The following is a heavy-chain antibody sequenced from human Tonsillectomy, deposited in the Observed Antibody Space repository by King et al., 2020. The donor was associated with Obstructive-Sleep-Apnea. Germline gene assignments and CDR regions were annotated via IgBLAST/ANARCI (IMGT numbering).Heavy chain of an antibody. D-gene: IGHD5-24*01. CDR3: ARDRSGGDGYNLGYFDY. CDR1: GGSISSGGYY. V-gene: IGHV4-31*03. CDR2: IYYSGST. J-gene: IGHJ4*02. Sequence: VQLQESGPGLVKPSQTLSLTCTVSGGSISSGGYYWSWIRQHPGKGLEWIGYIYYSGSTYYNPSLKSRVTISVDTSKNQFSLKLSSVTAADTAAYYCARDRSGGDGYNLGYFDYWGQGTLVTVSS.